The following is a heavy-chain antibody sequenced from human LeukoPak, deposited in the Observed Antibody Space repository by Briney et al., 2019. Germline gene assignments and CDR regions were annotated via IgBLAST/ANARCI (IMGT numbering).Heavy chain of an antibody. V-gene: IGHV4-30-2*01. Sequence: SQTLSLTCTVSGGSINSGGYYWTWIRQPPGEGLEWIAYFSHSGSTFYSPSLKSRVTISVDKSKNQFSLKLSSVTAADTAVYYCARGAVGDFWSGPLDYWGQGTLVTVSS. J-gene: IGHJ4*02. D-gene: IGHD3-3*01. CDR3: ARGAVGDFWSGPLDY. CDR2: FSHSGST. CDR1: GGSINSGGYY.